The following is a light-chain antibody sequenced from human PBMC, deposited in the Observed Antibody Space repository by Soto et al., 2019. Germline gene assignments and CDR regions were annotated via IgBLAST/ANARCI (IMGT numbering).Light chain of an antibody. J-gene: IGLJ2*01. CDR1: SSDVGDYNY. CDR3: SSYAGKGV. CDR2: EVN. V-gene: IGLV2-8*01. Sequence: QSALTQPPSASGSPGQSVTISCTGTSSDVGDYNYVPWYQQHPGKAPKLMIYEVNKRPSGVPDRFSGSKSGNTASLTVSGLQTEDEADYYCSSYAGKGVFGGGTKLTVL.